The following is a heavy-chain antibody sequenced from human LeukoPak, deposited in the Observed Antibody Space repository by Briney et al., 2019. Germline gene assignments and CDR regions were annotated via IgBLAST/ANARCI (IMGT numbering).Heavy chain of an antibody. Sequence: PGGSLRLSCVASGFTFSNYDIHWVRQTSGEGLEWVSGIAVAGDTYYPGSVKGRFTTSRENAKSSVYLQMNRLRAGDTAVYYCARGFGITFGRVSTIAFDIWGQGTKVIVSS. CDR1: GFTFSNYD. D-gene: IGHD3-16*01. J-gene: IGHJ3*02. V-gene: IGHV3-13*01. CDR3: ARGFGITFGRVSTIAFDI. CDR2: IAVAGDT.